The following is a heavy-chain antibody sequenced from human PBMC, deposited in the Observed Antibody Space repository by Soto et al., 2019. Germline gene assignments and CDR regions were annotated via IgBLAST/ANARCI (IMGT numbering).Heavy chain of an antibody. Sequence: QVQLVQSGAEVKKPGSSVKVSCKASGGTFSSYTITWVRQAPGQGLEWMGGIIPIFGTANYAQKFQGRVTIAADESTSTAYMELSSLRSEDTAVYYCAREGGSGNYRYYAMDVWGQGTTVTVSS. CDR2: IIPIFGTA. J-gene: IGHJ6*02. CDR1: GGTFSSYT. V-gene: IGHV1-69*12. CDR3: AREGGSGNYRYYAMDV. D-gene: IGHD3-10*01.